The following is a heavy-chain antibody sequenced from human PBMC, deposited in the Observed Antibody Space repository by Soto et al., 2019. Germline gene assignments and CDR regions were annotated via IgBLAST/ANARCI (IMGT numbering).Heavy chain of an antibody. CDR1: GFTFSSYA. CDR3: VKDYRHSSSSEGPTPWFDP. V-gene: IGHV3-64D*06. J-gene: IGHJ5*02. CDR2: ISSNGGST. D-gene: IGHD6-6*01. Sequence: PGGSLRLSCSASGFTFSSYAMHWVRQAPGKGLEYVSAISSNGGSTYYADSVKGRFTISRDNSKNTLYLQMSSLRAEDTAVYYCVKDYRHSSSSEGPTPWFDPWGQGTLVTVSS.